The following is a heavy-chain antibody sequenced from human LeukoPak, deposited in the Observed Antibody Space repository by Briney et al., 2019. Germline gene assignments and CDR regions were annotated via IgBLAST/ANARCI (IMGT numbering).Heavy chain of an antibody. CDR2: INPNSGGT. V-gene: IGHV1-2*02. Sequence: ASVKVSCKASGYTFTGYYMHWVRQAPGQGLEWMGWINPNSGGTNYARKFQGRVTMTRDTSISTAYMELSRLRSDDTAVYYCASRWGSGWVVFDYWGQGTLVTVSS. J-gene: IGHJ4*02. D-gene: IGHD6-19*01. CDR3: ASRWGSGWVVFDY. CDR1: GYTFTGYY.